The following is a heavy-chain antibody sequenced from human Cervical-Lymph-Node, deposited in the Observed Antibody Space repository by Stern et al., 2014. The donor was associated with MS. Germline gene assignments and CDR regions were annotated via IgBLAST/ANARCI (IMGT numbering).Heavy chain of an antibody. CDR3: ARAYSSTWYPGEFFDY. Sequence: QVQLGQSGSELKKPGASVKVSCKASGYTFTSYSINWVRQAPGQGLEWMGWINTNTGNPTYARGLTGRFVFSLDPSVSTAYLQITSLKGDDIAVYYCARAYSSTWYPGEFFDYWGQGTLVTVSS. D-gene: IGHD6-13*01. J-gene: IGHJ4*02. V-gene: IGHV7-4-1*02. CDR2: INTNTGNP. CDR1: GYTFTSYS.